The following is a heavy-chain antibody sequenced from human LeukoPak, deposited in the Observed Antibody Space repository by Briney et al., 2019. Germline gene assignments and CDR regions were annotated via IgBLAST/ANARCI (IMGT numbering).Heavy chain of an antibody. CDR1: GGSISSGSYY. D-gene: IGHD3-10*01. Sequence: SETLSLTCTVSGGSISSGSYYWSWIRQPAGKGLEWIGRIYTSGSTNYNPSLKSRVTISVDTSKNQFSLKLSSVTAADTAVYYCARVVLLWFGDEGWFDPWGQGTLVTVSS. CDR2: IYTSGST. V-gene: IGHV4-61*02. J-gene: IGHJ5*02. CDR3: ARVVLLWFGDEGWFDP.